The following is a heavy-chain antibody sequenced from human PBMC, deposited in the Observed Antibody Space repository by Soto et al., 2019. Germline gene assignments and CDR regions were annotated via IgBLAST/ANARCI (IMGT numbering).Heavy chain of an antibody. CDR2: IYYNGNT. V-gene: IGHV4-59*01. D-gene: IGHD3-22*01. CDR3: ARYFYDSSGYYPDY. Sequence: SETLSLTCTVSGVSTSIYYWSWIRQPPGKGLEWIGYIYYNGNTNYNPSLNSRVTISVDTSKNQFSLRLTSVTAADTAVYYCARYFYDSSGYYPDYWGQGTLVTVSS. CDR1: GVSTSIYY. J-gene: IGHJ4*02.